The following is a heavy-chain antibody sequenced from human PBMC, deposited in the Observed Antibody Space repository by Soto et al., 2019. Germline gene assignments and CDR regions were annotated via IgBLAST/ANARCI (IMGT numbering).Heavy chain of an antibody. J-gene: IGHJ5*02. Sequence: PSQTLSLTCAISGDSVSSNSVAWNWIRQSPSRGLEWLGRTYYKSKWYNDYAVSVKSRMTISPDTSKNQFSLHLNSVTPDDTAVYYCAKGGLVRGDSHGWFDPCCQGTLVTVSS. V-gene: IGHV6-1*01. D-gene: IGHD3-10*01. CDR3: AKGGLVRGDSHGWFDP. CDR2: TYYKSKWYN. CDR1: GDSVSSNSVA.